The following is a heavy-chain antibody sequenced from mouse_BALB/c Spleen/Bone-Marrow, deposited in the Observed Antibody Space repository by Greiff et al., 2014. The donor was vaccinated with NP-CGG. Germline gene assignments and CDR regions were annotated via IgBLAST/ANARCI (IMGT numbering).Heavy chain of an antibody. CDR2: INPYNGGT. V-gene: IGHV1-18*01. J-gene: IGHJ4*01. CDR1: GYSFTAYT. D-gene: IGHD4-1*01. Sequence: EVQLQQSGPELVKPGASMKISCKASGYSFTAYTMNWVKQSHGKNLEWIGLINPYNGGTSYNQKFKGKATLPVDKSSSTAYMELLXXXXEDSAVYYCARWDWDGYAMDYWGQGTSVTVSS. CDR3: ARWDWDGYAMDY.